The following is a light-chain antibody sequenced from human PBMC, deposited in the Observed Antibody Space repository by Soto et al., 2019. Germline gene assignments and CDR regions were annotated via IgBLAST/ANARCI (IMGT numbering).Light chain of an antibody. V-gene: IGKV3-15*01. J-gene: IGKJ1*01. CDR1: QSISSN. Sequence: EILMTQSPATLSVSPGERATLSCRASQSISSNLAWYHHKPGQAPRLLIYDAFTRATGIPARFSGSGSGTEFTLTISSLQSEDFVVYYCQQYNNWPETFGQGTKVEIK. CDR2: DAF. CDR3: QQYNNWPET.